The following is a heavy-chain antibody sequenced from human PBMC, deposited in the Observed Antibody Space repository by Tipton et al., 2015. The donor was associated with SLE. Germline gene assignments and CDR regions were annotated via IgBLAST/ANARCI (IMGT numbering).Heavy chain of an antibody. V-gene: IGHV3-74*01. J-gene: IGHJ6*03. CDR2: INSDGSST. CDR1: GFTFSSYW. Sequence: SLRLSCAASGFTFSSYWMHWVRQAPGKGLVWVSRINSDGSSTSYADSVKGRFTISRDNAKNTLYLQMNSLRAEDTAVYYCARDPGSFGYYSYYMDVWGKGTTVTVSS. CDR3: ARDPGSFGYYSYYMDV. D-gene: IGHD3-16*01.